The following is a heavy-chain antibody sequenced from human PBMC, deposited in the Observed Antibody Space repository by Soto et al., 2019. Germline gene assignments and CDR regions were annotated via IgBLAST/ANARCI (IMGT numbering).Heavy chain of an antibody. CDR3: ARGISGSDRDYYGMDV. J-gene: IGHJ6*02. D-gene: IGHD3-10*01. CDR2: IYSGGTT. Sequence: EVQLVESGGGLVEPGGSLRLSCAGSALTASKNYMSWVRQPRGKGLEWVSVIYSGGTTYYADSVRDRFSISRDNSKSTLYLPLHNLRAGDTAVYYCARGISGSDRDYYGMDVWGQGNRVSVSS. V-gene: IGHV3-66*01. CDR1: ALTASKNY.